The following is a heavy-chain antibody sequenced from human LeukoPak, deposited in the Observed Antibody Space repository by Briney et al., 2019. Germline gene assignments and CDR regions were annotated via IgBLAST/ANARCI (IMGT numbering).Heavy chain of an antibody. Sequence: SETLSLTCTVSGGSISSYYWSWIRQPPGKGLEWIGYIYYSGSTNYNPSLKSRVTISVDTSKNQFSLKLSSVTAADTAVYYCARSGPHYYYYYMDVWGKGTTVTISS. J-gene: IGHJ6*03. D-gene: IGHD2-8*02. CDR3: ARSGPHYYYYYMDV. V-gene: IGHV4-59*01. CDR1: GGSISSYY. CDR2: IYYSGST.